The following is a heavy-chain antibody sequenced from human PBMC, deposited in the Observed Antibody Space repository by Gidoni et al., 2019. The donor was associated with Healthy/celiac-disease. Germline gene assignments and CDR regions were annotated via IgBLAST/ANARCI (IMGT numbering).Heavy chain of an antibody. V-gene: IGHV3-33*01. Sequence: QVQLVESGGGVVQPGRSLRLSCAASGFTSSTYGMHWVRQAPGKGLEWVAIIWYDGSNKYYADSVKGRFTISRDNSKNRLYLQMNSLRAENTAVYYCARRIAVAGWGWFDPWGQGTLVTVSS. CDR1: GFTSSTYG. CDR3: ARRIAVAGWGWFDP. J-gene: IGHJ5*02. CDR2: IWYDGSNK. D-gene: IGHD6-19*01.